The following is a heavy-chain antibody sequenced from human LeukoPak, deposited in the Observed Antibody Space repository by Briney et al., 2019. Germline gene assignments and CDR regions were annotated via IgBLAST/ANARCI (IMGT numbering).Heavy chain of an antibody. Sequence: ASVKVSCKASGGTFSSYAISWVRQAPGQGLEWMGGVIPIFGTANYAQKFQGRVTITADESTSTAYMELSSLRSEDTAVYYCARQRGRPYYDFWSGPGQFDPWGQGTLVTVSS. CDR1: GGTFSSYA. J-gene: IGHJ5*02. D-gene: IGHD3-3*01. CDR2: VIPIFGTA. V-gene: IGHV1-69*13. CDR3: ARQRGRPYYDFWSGPGQFDP.